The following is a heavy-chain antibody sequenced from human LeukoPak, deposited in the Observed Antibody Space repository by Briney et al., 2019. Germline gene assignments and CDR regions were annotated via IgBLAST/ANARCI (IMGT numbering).Heavy chain of an antibody. CDR2: ISYDGSNK. V-gene: IGHV3-30*03. D-gene: IGHD5-18*01. Sequence: PGGSLRLSCAASGFTFSSYGMHWVRQAPGKGLEWVAVISYDGSNKYYADSVKGRFTISRDNSKNTLYLQMNSLRAEDTAVYYCARDAEEYSYGPDAFDIWGQGTMVTVSS. CDR3: ARDAEEYSYGPDAFDI. CDR1: GFTFSSYG. J-gene: IGHJ3*02.